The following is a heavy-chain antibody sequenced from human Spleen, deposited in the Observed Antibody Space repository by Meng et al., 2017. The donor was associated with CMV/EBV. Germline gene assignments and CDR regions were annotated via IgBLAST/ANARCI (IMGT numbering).Heavy chain of an antibody. D-gene: IGHD4-17*01. CDR2: ISPYGDT. CDR1: GYTFSSYG. V-gene: IGHV1-18*01. Sequence: ASVKVSCKASGYTFSSYGISWVRQAPGQGLEWMGWISPYGDTKYAQNLQDRVTMTTETSTSTAYMEVRSLRSDDTAIYYCARDRTTDYGDPHYWGQGTLVTVSS. J-gene: IGHJ4*02. CDR3: ARDRTTDYGDPHY.